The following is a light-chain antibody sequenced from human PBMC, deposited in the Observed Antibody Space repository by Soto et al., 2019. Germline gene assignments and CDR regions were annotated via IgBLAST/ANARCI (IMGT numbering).Light chain of an antibody. CDR2: STS. Sequence: DIQMTQSPSSVSASVGDRVTITCRASQDISGWLAWYQQKPGKAPKVLIYSTSNLQSGVPSRFSGSGSGTDFTSTISRLQPEDIATYYCQKYDNLPTLTFGGGTKVDIK. J-gene: IGKJ4*01. CDR1: QDISGW. CDR3: QKYDNLPTLT. V-gene: IGKV1-33*01.